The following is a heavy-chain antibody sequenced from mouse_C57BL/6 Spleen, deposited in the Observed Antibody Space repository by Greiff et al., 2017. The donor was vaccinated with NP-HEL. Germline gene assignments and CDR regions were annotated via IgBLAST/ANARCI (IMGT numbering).Heavy chain of an antibody. D-gene: IGHD1-1*01. CDR3: ARRYYGSSYIMDY. V-gene: IGHV1-50*01. J-gene: IGHJ4*01. Sequence: QVQLQQPGAELVKPGASVKLSCKASGYTFTSYWMQWVKQRPGQGLEWIGEIDPSDSYTNYNQKFKGKATLTVDTSSSTAYMQLSSLTSEDSAVYYCARRYYGSSYIMDYWGQGTSVTVSS. CDR1: GYTFTSYW. CDR2: IDPSDSYT.